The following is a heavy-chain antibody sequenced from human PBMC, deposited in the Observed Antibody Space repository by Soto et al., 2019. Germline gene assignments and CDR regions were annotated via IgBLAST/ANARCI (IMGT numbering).Heavy chain of an antibody. D-gene: IGHD3-22*01. V-gene: IGHV5-51*01. Sequence: GESLKSSCKASEYSFSFYWIGWVRQMPGKGLEWMAIMYPDDSDIRYSPSFEAHVTISADKSTSTAFLQWSSLKASDTAMYYCATAYVYDFENSNYYRDAFDIWGQGTLVTVSS. J-gene: IGHJ3*02. CDR3: ATAYVYDFENSNYYRDAFDI. CDR2: MYPDDSDI. CDR1: EYSFSFYW.